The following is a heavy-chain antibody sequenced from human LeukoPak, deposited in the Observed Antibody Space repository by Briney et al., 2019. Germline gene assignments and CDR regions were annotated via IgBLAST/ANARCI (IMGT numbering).Heavy chain of an antibody. J-gene: IGHJ4*02. V-gene: IGHV4-59*08. CDR1: SGSISGYY. CDR2: IYYSGSGST. D-gene: IGHD4-23*01. CDR3: ARRGGHGGSFDY. Sequence: SETLSLTCTVSSGSISGYYWSWIRQPPGKGLEWIGYIYYSGSGSTNYNPSLKSRVTISVGTSENQFSLKLSSVTAADTAVYYCARRGGHGGSFDYWGQGTLVTVSS.